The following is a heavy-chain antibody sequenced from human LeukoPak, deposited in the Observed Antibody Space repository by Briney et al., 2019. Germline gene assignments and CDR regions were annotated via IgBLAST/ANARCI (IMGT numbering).Heavy chain of an antibody. Sequence: GGSLRLSCAASGFTFSNYAMNWVRQAPGKGLEWVSGISSSGGSTYYADSVKGRFPISRDNSKNTLYLQMNSLRAEDTAVYYCAKAHYSSRYYFDFRGQGTLVTVSS. V-gene: IGHV3-23*01. CDR3: AKAHYSSRYYFDF. CDR1: GFTFSNYA. J-gene: IGHJ4*02. D-gene: IGHD4-11*01. CDR2: ISSSGGST.